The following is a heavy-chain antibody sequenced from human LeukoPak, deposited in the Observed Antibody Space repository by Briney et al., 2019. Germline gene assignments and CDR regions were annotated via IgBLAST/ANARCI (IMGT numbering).Heavy chain of an antibody. CDR3: ATEKDLLLDS. V-gene: IGHV1-24*01. CDR2: FDPGDDET. D-gene: IGHD1-26*01. Sequence: GGSVKVSCKVSRYSLGELSTHWVRQAPGQGLDWMGSFDPGDDETIYAQKFQGRVTMTEETSTDTAYLEMSSLRSEDTVVYFCATEKDLLLDSWGQGTPVTVSS. CDR1: RYSLGELS. J-gene: IGHJ5*01.